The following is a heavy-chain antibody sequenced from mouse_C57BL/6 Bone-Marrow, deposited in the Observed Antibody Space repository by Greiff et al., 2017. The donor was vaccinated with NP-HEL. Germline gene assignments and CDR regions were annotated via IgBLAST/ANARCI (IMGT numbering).Heavy chain of an antibody. V-gene: IGHV2-5*01. Sequence: VQLQQSGPGLVQPSQSLSITCTVSGFSLTSYGVHWVRQSPGKGLEWLGVIWRGGSTDYNAAFMSRLSITKDNSKSQVFFKMNSLQADDTAIYYCAKERSGINDGDAMDYWGQGTSVTVSS. CDR3: AKERSGINDGDAMDY. J-gene: IGHJ4*01. CDR2: IWRGGST. CDR1: GFSLTSYG. D-gene: IGHD1-3*01.